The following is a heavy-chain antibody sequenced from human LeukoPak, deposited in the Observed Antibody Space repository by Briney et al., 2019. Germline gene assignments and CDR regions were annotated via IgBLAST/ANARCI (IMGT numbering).Heavy chain of an antibody. CDR1: GYTFTSYG. Sequence: ASVKVSCKASGYTFTSYGISWVRQAPGQGLEWTGWISAYNGNTNYAQKLQGRVTMTTDTSTSTAYMELRSLRSDDTAVYYCARAAPGVVVVAEWFDPWGQGTLVTVSS. D-gene: IGHD2-15*01. J-gene: IGHJ5*02. V-gene: IGHV1-18*01. CDR2: ISAYNGNT. CDR3: ARAAPGVVVVAEWFDP.